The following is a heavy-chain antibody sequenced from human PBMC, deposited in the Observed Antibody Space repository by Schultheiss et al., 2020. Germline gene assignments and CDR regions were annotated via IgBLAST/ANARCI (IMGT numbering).Heavy chain of an antibody. CDR2: INHSGST. J-gene: IGHJ4*02. CDR1: GGSFSGYY. V-gene: IGHV4-34*01. Sequence: SETLSLTCAVYGGSFSGYYWSWIRQPPGKGLEWIGEINHSGSTNYNPSLKSRVTISVDTSKNQFSLKLSSVTAADTAVYYCARGRGYSYGYKAGFDYWGQGTLVTVS. CDR3: ARGRGYSYGYKAGFDY. D-gene: IGHD5-18*01.